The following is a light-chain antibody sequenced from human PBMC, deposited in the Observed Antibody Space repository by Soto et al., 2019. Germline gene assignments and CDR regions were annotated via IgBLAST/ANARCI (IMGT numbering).Light chain of an antibody. CDR1: ISDVGGYNY. J-gene: IGLJ2*01. CDR2: EVS. CDR3: SSYAGSNNVV. Sequence: QSALTQPHSASGSPGQSFTISCTGTISDVGGYNYVSWYQQHPGKAPKLMIYEVSKRPSGVPDRFYGSKSGNTDSLTVSGLQAEDEADYYCSSYAGSNNVVFGGGTKVTGL. V-gene: IGLV2-8*01.